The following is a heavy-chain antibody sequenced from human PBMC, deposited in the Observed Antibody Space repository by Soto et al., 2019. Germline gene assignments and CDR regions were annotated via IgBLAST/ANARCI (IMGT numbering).Heavy chain of an antibody. CDR3: VREGYSGSYAAF. Sequence: GSLRLSCEASGSTFSNYDMDWVRQAPGKGLEWVAIISFDGSKTYYADSVKGRFTVSRDNSKNTLFLQMNSLRPDDTATYYCVREGYSGSYAAFWGQGSLVTVSS. CDR1: GSTFSNYD. CDR2: ISFDGSKT. J-gene: IGHJ4*02. D-gene: IGHD1-26*01. V-gene: IGHV3-30*03.